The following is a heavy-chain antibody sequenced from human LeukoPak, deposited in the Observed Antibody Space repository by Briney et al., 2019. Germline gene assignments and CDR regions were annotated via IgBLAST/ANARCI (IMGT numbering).Heavy chain of an antibody. CDR1: GFTFSSYS. J-gene: IGHJ4*02. V-gene: IGHV3-21*01. CDR2: IGTSSNYI. CDR3: ARGRYNSDY. D-gene: IGHD1-14*01. Sequence: GGSLTLSCAASGFTFSSYSMNWVRQAPGKGLEWVSSIGTSSNYIYYADSVKGRFTISRDNAKKSLYLQMNSLRADDTAVYYCARGRYNSDYWGQGTLVTVSS.